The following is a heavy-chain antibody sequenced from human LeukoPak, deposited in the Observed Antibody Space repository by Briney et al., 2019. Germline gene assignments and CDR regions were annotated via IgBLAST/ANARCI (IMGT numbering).Heavy chain of an antibody. D-gene: IGHD2-2*01. Sequence: ASVTVSCKASGGTFSSYAISWVRQAPGQGLEWMGGIIPIFGTANYAQKFQGRVTITADESTSTAYMELSSLRSEDTAVYYCARELGYCSSTSCYRWFDPWGQGTLVTVSS. CDR1: GGTFSSYA. J-gene: IGHJ5*02. CDR2: IIPIFGTA. V-gene: IGHV1-69*13. CDR3: ARELGYCSSTSCYRWFDP.